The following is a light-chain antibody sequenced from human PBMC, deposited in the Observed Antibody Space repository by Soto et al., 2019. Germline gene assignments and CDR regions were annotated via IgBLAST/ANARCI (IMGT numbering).Light chain of an antibody. J-gene: IGKJ1*01. V-gene: IGKV1-5*01. CDR1: QSISSW. CDR2: DAS. CDR3: QQYNSYSPT. Sequence: DIQMTQSPSTVSASGGDRGTRSWRASQSISSWLAWYQQKPGKAPKLLIYDASSLESGVPSRFSGSGSGTEFTLTISSLQPDDFATYYCQQYNSYSPTFGQGTKLDI.